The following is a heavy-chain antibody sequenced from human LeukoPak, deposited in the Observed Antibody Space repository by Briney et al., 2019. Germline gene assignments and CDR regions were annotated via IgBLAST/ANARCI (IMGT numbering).Heavy chain of an antibody. V-gene: IGHV1-8*02. D-gene: IGHD5-18*01. Sequence: ASVKVSCKASGYTFTGYYMHWVRQAPGQGLEWMGWMNPNSGNTGYAQKFQGRVTMTRNTSISTAYMELSSLRSEDTAVYYCARVRRYSYGYSLHYWGQGTLVTVSS. CDR1: GYTFTGYY. CDR3: ARVRRYSYGYSLHY. J-gene: IGHJ4*02. CDR2: MNPNSGNT.